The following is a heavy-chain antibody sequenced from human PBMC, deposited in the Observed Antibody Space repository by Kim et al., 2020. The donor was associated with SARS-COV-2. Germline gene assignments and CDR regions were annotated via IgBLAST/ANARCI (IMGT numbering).Heavy chain of an antibody. CDR1: GFTISAYW. J-gene: IGHJ5*02. D-gene: IGHD3-16*01. V-gene: IGHV3-7*01. Sequence: GGSLRLSCAASGFTISAYWMRWLRQAPGKGLDSVATISQDGSQKYYVNSVRGRFTISRDNDNAKNSVDLQMNSLRPEDTAVYYCVGDRGWFDPWGQGTLV. CDR3: VGDRGWFDP. CDR2: ISQDGSQK.